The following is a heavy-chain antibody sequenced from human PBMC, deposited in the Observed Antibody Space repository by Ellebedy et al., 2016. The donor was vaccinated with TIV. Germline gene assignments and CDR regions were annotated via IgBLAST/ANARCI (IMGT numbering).Heavy chain of an antibody. CDR1: GFTVSINH. J-gene: IGHJ4*02. V-gene: IGHV3-66*01. Sequence: GESLKISCVASGFTVSINHMTWVRQAPGKGLEWVSSIYNDGNTYYAGSLKDRFTTSRDNSKNTLFLQMDSLRAEDTAVYYCATDNYDNDYWGQGTLVTVSS. D-gene: IGHD3-22*01. CDR2: IYNDGNT. CDR3: ATDNYDNDY.